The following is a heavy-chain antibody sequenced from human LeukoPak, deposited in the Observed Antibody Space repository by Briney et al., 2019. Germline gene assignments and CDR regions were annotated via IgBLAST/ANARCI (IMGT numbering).Heavy chain of an antibody. V-gene: IGHV4-34*12. Sequence: SETLSLTCVVYGESFSGYYWTWIRQPPGKGLEWIGEIIDTGSTKYNSSLKSRVTISVDTSKNEFSLNLTSVTAADTAIYYCARGLASGYPPIPFDYWGQGTLVTVSS. CDR3: ARGLASGYPPIPFDY. CDR2: IIDTGST. J-gene: IGHJ4*02. D-gene: IGHD3-3*01. CDR1: GESFSGYY.